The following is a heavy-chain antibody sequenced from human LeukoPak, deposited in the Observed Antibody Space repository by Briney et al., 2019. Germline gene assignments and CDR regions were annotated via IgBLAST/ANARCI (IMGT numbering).Heavy chain of an antibody. J-gene: IGHJ6*03. CDR1: GGSISSYY. Sequence: MPSETLSLTCTVSGGSISSYYWSWIRQPPGKGLEWIGYIYYSGSTNYNPSLKSRVTISVDTSKNQFSLKLSSVTAADTAVYYCAGVGYSSSWFYYYYMDVWGKGTTVTVSS. CDR2: IYYSGST. V-gene: IGHV4-59*01. D-gene: IGHD6-13*01. CDR3: AGVGYSSSWFYYYYMDV.